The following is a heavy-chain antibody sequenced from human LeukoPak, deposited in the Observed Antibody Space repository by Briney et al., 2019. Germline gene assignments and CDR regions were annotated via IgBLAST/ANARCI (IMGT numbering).Heavy chain of an antibody. D-gene: IGHD6-19*01. CDR3: ASSRESVAGPTTFDY. CDR1: GGTFSSYA. CDR2: IIPIFGTA. Sequence: SVKVSCKASGGTFSSYAISWVRQAPGQGLEWMGGIIPIFGTANYAQKFQGRVTITADESTSTAYMELCSLRSEDTAVYYCASSRESVAGPTTFDYWGQGTLVTVSS. V-gene: IGHV1-69*13. J-gene: IGHJ4*02.